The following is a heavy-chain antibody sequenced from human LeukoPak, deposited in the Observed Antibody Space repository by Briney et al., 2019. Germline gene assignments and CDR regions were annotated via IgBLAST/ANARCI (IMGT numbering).Heavy chain of an antibody. V-gene: IGHV4-31*03. CDR1: GGSISSGGYY. D-gene: IGHD3-3*01. J-gene: IGHJ6*02. Sequence: SQTLSLTCTVSGGSISSGGYYWSWIRQHPGKGLEWIGYIYYSGSTYYNPSLKSRVTISVDTSKNQFSLKLSSVTAADTAVYYCARGRILRFLEWSHSYYYYGMDVWGQGTTVTVSS. CDR2: IYYSGST. CDR3: ARGRILRFLEWSHSYYYYGMDV.